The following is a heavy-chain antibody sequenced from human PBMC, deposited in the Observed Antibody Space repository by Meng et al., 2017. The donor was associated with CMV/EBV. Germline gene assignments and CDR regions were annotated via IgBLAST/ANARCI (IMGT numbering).Heavy chain of an antibody. CDR2: ISYVGSNK. CDR1: GFTFSSYA. D-gene: IGHD1-1*01. V-gene: IGHV3-30-3*01. J-gene: IGHJ3*02. CDR3: ARAKMNWNVIDAFDI. Sequence: GESLKISCAASGFTFSSYAMHWVRQAPGKGLEWVAVISYVGSNKYYADSVKGRFTISRDNSKNTLYLQMNSLRAEDTAVYYCARAKMNWNVIDAFDIWGQGTMVTVSS.